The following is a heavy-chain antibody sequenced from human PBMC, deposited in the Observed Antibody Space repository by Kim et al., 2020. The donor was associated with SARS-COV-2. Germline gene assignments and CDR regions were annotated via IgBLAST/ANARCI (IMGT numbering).Heavy chain of an antibody. CDR3: ARAIVVGGYYYYYGMDV. D-gene: IGHD3-22*01. V-gene: IGHV1-18*01. CDR1: GYTFTSYG. Sequence: ASVKVSCKASGYTFTSYGISWVRQAPGQGLEWMGWISAYNGNTNYAQKLQGRVTMTTDTSTSTAYMELRSLRSDDTAVYYCARAIVVGGYYYYYGMDVWGQGTTVTVSS. CDR2: ISAYNGNT. J-gene: IGHJ6*02.